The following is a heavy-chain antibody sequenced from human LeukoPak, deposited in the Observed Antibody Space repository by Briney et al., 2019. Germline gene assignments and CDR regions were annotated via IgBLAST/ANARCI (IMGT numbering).Heavy chain of an antibody. CDR2: IKQDGSEK. Sequence: PGGSLRLSCAASGLTFSSYWMSWVRQAPGKGLEWVVNIKQDGSEKYYVDSVKGRFTISRDNAKNSLYLQMNSLRAEDTAVYYCARDRGYSSGWYSGNFDYWGQGTLVTVSS. CDR3: ARDRGYSSGWYSGNFDY. V-gene: IGHV3-7*01. D-gene: IGHD6-19*01. CDR1: GLTFSSYW. J-gene: IGHJ4*02.